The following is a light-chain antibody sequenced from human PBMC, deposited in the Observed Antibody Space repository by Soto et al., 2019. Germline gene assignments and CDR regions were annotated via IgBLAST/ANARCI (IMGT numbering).Light chain of an antibody. Sequence: EIVMTQSPDSLAVSLGERATINCRSSESVFFSSNNRNYLAWYQQKPRQPPKLLIYWASTRGSGVPGRFSGSGSGTDFTLTISSLQAEDVAVYYCQQYINTPRTFGQGTNLEIK. CDR3: QQYINTPRT. CDR1: ESVFFSSNNRNY. CDR2: WAS. J-gene: IGKJ2*01. V-gene: IGKV4-1*01.